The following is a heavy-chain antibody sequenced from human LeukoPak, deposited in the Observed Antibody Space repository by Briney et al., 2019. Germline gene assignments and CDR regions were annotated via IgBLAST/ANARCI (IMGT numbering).Heavy chain of an antibody. V-gene: IGHV3-49*04. D-gene: IGHD2-2*01. CDR2: IRSKAYGGTT. Sequence: PGRSPRLSCTASGFTFGDYAMSWVRQAPGKGLEWVGFIRSKAYGGTTEYAASVKGRFTISRDDSKSIAYLQMNSLKTEDTAVYYCTRYCSSTSCQFDYWGQGTLVTVSS. CDR1: GFTFGDYA. CDR3: TRYCSSTSCQFDY. J-gene: IGHJ4*02.